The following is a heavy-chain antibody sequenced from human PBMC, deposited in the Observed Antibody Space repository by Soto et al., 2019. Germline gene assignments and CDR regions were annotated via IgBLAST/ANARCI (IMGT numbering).Heavy chain of an antibody. V-gene: IGHV3-74*01. CDR1: GFTFSSYW. Sequence: GGSLRLSCAASGFTFSSYWMHWVRQAPGKGLVWVSRINSDGSSTSYAGSVKGGFTISRDNDKNTRFMQMNSLGAEETAVYYCAREPYYDFWSGPSTGIDYWGQGTLVTVSS. CDR2: INSDGSST. D-gene: IGHD3-3*01. J-gene: IGHJ4*02. CDR3: AREPYYDFWSGPSTGIDY.